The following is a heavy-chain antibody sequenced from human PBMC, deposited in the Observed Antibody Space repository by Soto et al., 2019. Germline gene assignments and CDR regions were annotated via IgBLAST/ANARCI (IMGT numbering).Heavy chain of an antibody. CDR2: INHSGST. Sequence: PSETLSLTCAVYGGSFSGYYWSWIRQRPGKGLEWIGEINHSGSTNYNPSLKSRVTISVDTSKNQFSLKLSSVTAADTAVYYCARAAPRYCSGGSCYSVRDYWGQGTLITVS. CDR3: ARAAPRYCSGGSCYSVRDY. J-gene: IGHJ4*02. CDR1: GGSFSGYY. V-gene: IGHV4-34*01. D-gene: IGHD2-15*01.